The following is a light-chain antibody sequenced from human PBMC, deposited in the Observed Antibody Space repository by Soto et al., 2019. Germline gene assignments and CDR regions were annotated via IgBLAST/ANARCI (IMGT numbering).Light chain of an antibody. V-gene: IGKV3-20*01. J-gene: IGKJ4*01. Sequence: EIVLTQSPGTLSLSPGERATLSCRASQSVSSTHLAGYRQRLGQALGLLFYGASNRATGIPDRFSGSGSGTDFTLDISRLEPEDFAVYYCQQHGSSPLTFGGGTKVEIK. CDR1: QSVSSTH. CDR2: GAS. CDR3: QQHGSSPLT.